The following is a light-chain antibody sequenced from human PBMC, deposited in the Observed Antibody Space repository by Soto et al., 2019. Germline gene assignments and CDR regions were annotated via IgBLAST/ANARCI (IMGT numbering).Light chain of an antibody. J-gene: IGLJ1*01. CDR2: LNSDGSH. CDR3: HPGGTGLFV. Sequence: QSVLTQSPSASASLGASVKLTCTLSSGHSSYAIAWHQQQPEKGPRYLMKLNSDGSHSKGDGIPDRFSGSSSGSVRYLTIPGLRSEFEADYYCHPGGTGLFVLGTGAK. CDR1: SGHSSYA. V-gene: IGLV4-69*01.